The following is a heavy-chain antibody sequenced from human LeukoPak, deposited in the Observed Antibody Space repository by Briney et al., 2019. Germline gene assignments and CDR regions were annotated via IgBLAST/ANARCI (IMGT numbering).Heavy chain of an antibody. J-gene: IGHJ1*01. CDR1: GFAVSSNH. CDR3: ATSIVGLTYDEHFQH. D-gene: IGHD1-26*01. V-gene: IGHV3-53*01. CDR2: IFNGGST. Sequence: GGSLRLSCAASGFAVSSNHMNWVRQAPGKGLEWVSVIFNGGSTYYADSVKGRFTISRNNSKNTLYLQMNSLRAEDTAVYYCATSIVGLTYDEHFQHWGQGTLVTVSS.